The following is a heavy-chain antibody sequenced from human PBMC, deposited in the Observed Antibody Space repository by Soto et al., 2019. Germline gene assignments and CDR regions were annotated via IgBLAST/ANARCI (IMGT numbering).Heavy chain of an antibody. CDR3: ARAPETLRYYYGMDV. J-gene: IGHJ6*02. V-gene: IGHV1-18*01. CDR1: GYTFTSYG. CDR2: ISAYNGNT. Sequence: ASVKVSCKASGYTFTSYGISWVRQAPGQGLEWMGWISAYNGNTNYAQKFQGRVTITADESTSTAYMELSSLRSEDTAVYYCARAPETLRYYYGMDVWGQGTTVTVSS.